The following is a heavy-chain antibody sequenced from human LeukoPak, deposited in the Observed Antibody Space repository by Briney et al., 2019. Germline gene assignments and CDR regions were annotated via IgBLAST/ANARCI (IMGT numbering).Heavy chain of an antibody. CDR2: ISTSGGST. D-gene: IGHD6-19*01. J-gene: IGHJ4*02. CDR3: AKIRGPWLAPKYYFDY. CDR1: GFTFSSDA. V-gene: IGHV3-23*01. Sequence: HAGGSLRLSCAASGFTFSSDAMTWVRQAPGKGLEWVSTISTSGGSTYYADSVNGRVTSPRENSQNTLYLQMNSLRADDTAVSYCAKIRGPWLAPKYYFDYWGQGTLVTVSS.